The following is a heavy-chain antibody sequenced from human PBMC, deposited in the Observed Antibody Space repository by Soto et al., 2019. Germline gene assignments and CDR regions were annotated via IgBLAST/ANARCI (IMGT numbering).Heavy chain of an antibody. CDR2: IYWDDDK. V-gene: IGHV2-5*02. Sequence: SGPTLVNPTQTLTLTCTFSGFSLSTSGVGVGWIRQPPGKALEWLALIYWDDDKRYSPSLKSRLTITKDTSKNKVVLTMTIMDPVDTPPYYCAHRASRGDSFDPWGLGTLVTVSS. CDR1: GFSLSTSGVG. D-gene: IGHD3-16*01. CDR3: AHRASRGDSFDP. J-gene: IGHJ5*02.